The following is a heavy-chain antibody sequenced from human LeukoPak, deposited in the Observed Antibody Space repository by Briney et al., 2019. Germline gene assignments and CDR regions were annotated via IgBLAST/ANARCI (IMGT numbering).Heavy chain of an antibody. D-gene: IGHD1-26*01. J-gene: IGHJ3*02. CDR3: AKAYGGSYGAFDI. CDR2: ISTGGDRT. Sequence: GGSLRLSCAASGFTFSSYAMSWVRQAPGMGLEWVSGISTGGDRTYYADSVKGRFSISRENSKNTLYLQMNSLRAEDTAVYYCAKAYGGSYGAFDIWGQGTMVTVSS. V-gene: IGHV3-23*01. CDR1: GFTFSSYA.